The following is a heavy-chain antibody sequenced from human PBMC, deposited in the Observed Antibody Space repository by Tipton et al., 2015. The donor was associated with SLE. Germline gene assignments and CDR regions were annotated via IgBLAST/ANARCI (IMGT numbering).Heavy chain of an antibody. Sequence: LRLSCTVSGYPIISGYYWGWVRQPPGKGLEWIASIYHSGTTYYNPSLKSRVTISVDTSKIQFSLKLSSVTAADTAVYYCARYPMVRGAVDFWGQGTLVTVSS. D-gene: IGHD3-10*01. CDR2: IYHSGTT. V-gene: IGHV4-38-2*02. CDR3: ARYPMVRGAVDF. CDR1: GYPIISGYY. J-gene: IGHJ4*02.